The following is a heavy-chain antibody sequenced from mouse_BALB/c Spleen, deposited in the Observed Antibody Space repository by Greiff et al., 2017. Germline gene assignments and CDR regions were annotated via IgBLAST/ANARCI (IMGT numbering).Heavy chain of an antibody. CDR2: ISSGGSYT. Sequence: DVMLVESGGDLVKPGGSLKLSCAASGFTFSSYGMSWVRQTPDKRLEWVATISSGGSYTYYPDSVKGRFTISRDNAKNTLYLQMSSLKSEDTAMYYCARRAGNYVYAMDYWGQGTSVTVSS. D-gene: IGHD2-1*01. CDR1: GFTFSSYG. V-gene: IGHV5-6*02. J-gene: IGHJ4*01. CDR3: ARRAGNYVYAMDY.